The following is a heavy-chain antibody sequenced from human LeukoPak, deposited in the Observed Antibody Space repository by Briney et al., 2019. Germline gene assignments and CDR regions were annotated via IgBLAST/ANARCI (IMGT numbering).Heavy chain of an antibody. J-gene: IGHJ6*03. Sequence: GGSLRLSCAASGFTFSDYYMGWIRQAPGKGLEWVSYISSSGSTIYYADSVKGRFTISRDNAKNSLYLQMNGLRDEDTGVYYCAKGLKTGVGPYMGYHYYMDVWGKGATVTVSS. CDR3: AKGLKTGVGPYMGYHYYMDV. CDR2: ISSSGSTI. V-gene: IGHV3-11*01. CDR1: GFTFSDYY. D-gene: IGHD3-16*01.